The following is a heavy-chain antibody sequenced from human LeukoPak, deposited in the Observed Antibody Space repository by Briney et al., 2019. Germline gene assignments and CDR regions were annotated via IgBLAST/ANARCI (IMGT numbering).Heavy chain of an antibody. CDR1: GFTFSSYW. V-gene: IGHV3-7*03. J-gene: IGHJ4*02. CDR3: TTVAYNSLFF. CDR2: IKQDGSEK. D-gene: IGHD2/OR15-2a*01. Sequence: GGSLRLSCAASGFTFSSYWMSWVRQAPGKGLEWVANIKQDGSEKYYVDSVKGRFTISRDNAKNSLYLQMNSLKTEDTAVYYCTTVAYNSLFFRGQGTLVTVSS.